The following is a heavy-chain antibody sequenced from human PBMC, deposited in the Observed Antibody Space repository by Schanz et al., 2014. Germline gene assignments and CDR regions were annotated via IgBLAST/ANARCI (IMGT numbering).Heavy chain of an antibody. V-gene: IGHV3-23*05. CDR1: TFTFDHYA. CDR3: ARAGYDADNWFDP. J-gene: IGHJ5*02. CDR2: VSSRSDEI. Sequence: EVQLLESGGGLVQPGGSLRLSCSASTFTFDHYAMTWVRQAPGKGLEWVAAVSSRSDEIKYADSVRGRFTISRDNSRSTMYLQMNSLRAEDTAVYFCARAGYDADNWFDPWGQGTLVTVSS. D-gene: IGHD2-2*01.